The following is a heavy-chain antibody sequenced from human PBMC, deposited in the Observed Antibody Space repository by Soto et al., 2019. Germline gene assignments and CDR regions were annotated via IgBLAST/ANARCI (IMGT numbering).Heavy chain of an antibody. Sequence: PWGSLRLSCAASGFTFISYCMRCVRQSPLKWREWVAVIWYDGSNKYYADSVKGRFTISRDNSKNTLYLQMNSLRAEDTAVYYCARERITIFEVDLYSYYYYGMDVWGQGTTVTVSS. CDR3: ARERITIFEVDLYSYYYYGMDV. V-gene: IGHV3-33*01. CDR2: IWYDGSNK. CDR1: GFTFISYC. D-gene: IGHD3-3*01. J-gene: IGHJ6*02.